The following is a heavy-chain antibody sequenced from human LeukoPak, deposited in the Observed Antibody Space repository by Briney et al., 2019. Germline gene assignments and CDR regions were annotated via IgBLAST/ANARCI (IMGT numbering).Heavy chain of an antibody. CDR1: GFTFSNAW. CDR3: ARSLPYGTTWYGRSDF. J-gene: IGHJ4*02. CDR2: IRQDGDTK. V-gene: IGHV3-7*03. Sequence: GGSLRLSCAASGFTFSNAWMNWVRQAPGKGLEWVANIRQDGDTKYYVDSVKGRFTISRDNAMNSLCLQMNSLRAEDTAIYYCARSLPYGTTWYGRSDFWGQGTLVTVSS. D-gene: IGHD6-13*01.